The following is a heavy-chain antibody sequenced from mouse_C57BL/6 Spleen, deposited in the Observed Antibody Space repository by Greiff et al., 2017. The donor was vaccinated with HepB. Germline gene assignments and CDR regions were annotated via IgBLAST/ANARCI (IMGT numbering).Heavy chain of an antibody. CDR1: GYTFTDYY. J-gene: IGHJ4*01. Sequence: QVQLKESGAELVRPGASVKLSCKASGYTFTDYYINWVKQRPGQGLEWIARIYPGSGNTYYNEKFKGKATLTAEKSSSTAYMQLSSLTSEDSAVYFWARKLRYYAMDYWGQGTSVTVSS. CDR2: IYPGSGNT. CDR3: ARKLRYYAMDY. V-gene: IGHV1-76*01. D-gene: IGHD1-1*01.